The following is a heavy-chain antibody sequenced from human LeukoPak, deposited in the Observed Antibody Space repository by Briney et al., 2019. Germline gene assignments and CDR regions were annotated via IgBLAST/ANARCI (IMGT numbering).Heavy chain of an antibody. D-gene: IGHD1-26*01. CDR2: ISSSSSYI. CDR1: GFTFSSYS. V-gene: IGHV3-21*01. CDR3: ARDLVVGATHFDY. J-gene: IGHJ4*02. Sequence: GGSLRLSCAASGFTFSSYSMNWVRQAPGQGLEWVSSISSSSSYIYYADSVQGRFTISRDNAKNSLYLQMNSLRAEDTAVYYCARDLVVGATHFDYWGQGTLVTVSS.